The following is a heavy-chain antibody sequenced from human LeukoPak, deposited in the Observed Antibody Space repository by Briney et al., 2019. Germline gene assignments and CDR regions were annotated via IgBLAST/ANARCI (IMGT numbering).Heavy chain of an antibody. J-gene: IGHJ3*02. D-gene: IGHD6-19*01. CDR1: GFTFSSHG. CDR3: AKRRASSGYYAAFDI. V-gene: IGHV3-23*01. Sequence: GGSLRLSCAASGFTFSSHGMSWVRQAPGKGLEWVSAISGSGGSTYYADSVKGRFTISRDNSKNTMFLQMNSLRAEDTAVYCCAKRRASSGYYAAFDIWGQGTMVTVSS. CDR2: ISGSGGST.